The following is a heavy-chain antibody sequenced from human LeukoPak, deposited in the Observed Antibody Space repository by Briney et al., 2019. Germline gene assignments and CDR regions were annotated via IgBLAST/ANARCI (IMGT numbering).Heavy chain of an antibody. CDR3: ARGRAFSSSWYSY. CDR1: GGSFSGYY. V-gene: IGHV4-34*01. Sequence: SETLSLTCAVYGGSFSGYYWSWIRQPPGKGLEWIGEINHSGSTNYNPSLKSRVTISVDTSKNQFSLKLSSVTAADTAVYYCARGRAFSSSWYSYWSQGTLVTVSS. D-gene: IGHD6-13*01. CDR2: INHSGST. J-gene: IGHJ4*02.